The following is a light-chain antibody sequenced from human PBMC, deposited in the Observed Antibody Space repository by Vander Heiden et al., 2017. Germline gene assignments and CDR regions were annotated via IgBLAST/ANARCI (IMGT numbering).Light chain of an antibody. CDR1: NLGEKY. CDR2: EDT. V-gene: IGLV3-1*01. CDR3: QAWETPSAWV. Sequence: SYELTQPPSVSVSPGQTARITCSGDNLGEKYVAWYQQKPGQSPILLIYEDTQRPSGIPERFSGSDSGNTATLTISGTQSLDEADYYCQAWETPSAWVFGTGTKLTVL. J-gene: IGLJ1*01.